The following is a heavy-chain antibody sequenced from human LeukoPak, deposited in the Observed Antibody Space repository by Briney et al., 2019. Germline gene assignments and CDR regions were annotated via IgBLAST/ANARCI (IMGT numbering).Heavy chain of an antibody. J-gene: IGHJ4*02. V-gene: IGHV1-8*01. CDR2: MNPNSGNT. D-gene: IGHD3-22*01. Sequence: ASVKVSCKASGYTFTSYDINWVRQATGQGLEWMGWMNPNSGNTGYAQKFQGRVTMTRNTSISTAYMELSSLRAEDTAVYYCARDAPRSLYYYDSREFDYWGQGTLVTVSS. CDR3: ARDAPRSLYYYDSREFDY. CDR1: GYTFTSYD.